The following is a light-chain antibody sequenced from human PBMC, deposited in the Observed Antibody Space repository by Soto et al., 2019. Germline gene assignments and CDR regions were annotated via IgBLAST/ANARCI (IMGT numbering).Light chain of an antibody. CDR2: DVS. Sequence: QSALTQPRSVSGSPGQSVTISCTGTSSDVGGYNYVSWYQHHPGKAPKLLIYDVSERPSGVPDRFSGSKSYNTASLTISGLQAGDEAHYYCCSYAGSYILVFGGGTKLTVL. CDR1: SSDVGGYNY. J-gene: IGLJ2*01. CDR3: CSYAGSYILV. V-gene: IGLV2-11*01.